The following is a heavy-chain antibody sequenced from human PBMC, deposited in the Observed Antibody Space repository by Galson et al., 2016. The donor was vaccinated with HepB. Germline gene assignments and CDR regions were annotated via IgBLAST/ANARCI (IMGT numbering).Heavy chain of an antibody. J-gene: IGHJ4*02. CDR3: ARDVREMRKSSRNPRYFDY. V-gene: IGHV4-31*03. Sequence: CPVSGASISSGDYWTWIRQRPGKGLEWIGSIHNSGSIYYSPSLRSRVTISVDTSKNQFSLQLTPVTAADTAVYYCARDVREMRKSSRNPRYFDYWGQGSLVSVSS. CDR2: IHNSGSI. CDR1: GASISSGDY.